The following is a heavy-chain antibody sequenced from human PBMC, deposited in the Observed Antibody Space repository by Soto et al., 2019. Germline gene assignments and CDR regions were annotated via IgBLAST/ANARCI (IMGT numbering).Heavy chain of an antibody. CDR1: GGSFTSAGYY. V-gene: IGHV4-61*08. D-gene: IGHD4-4*01. CDR2: IYYTGST. CDR3: ARTLTTDRRWFDP. Sequence: QVQLQESGPGLVKPSEPLSLTCTVSGGSFTSAGYYWAWIRQPPGKGLEWIGHIYYTGSTSYNPSLESRVTLSVDTSRDQFSLNLSSVTAADTAVYFCARTLTTDRRWFDPWGQGTLVTVSS. J-gene: IGHJ5*02.